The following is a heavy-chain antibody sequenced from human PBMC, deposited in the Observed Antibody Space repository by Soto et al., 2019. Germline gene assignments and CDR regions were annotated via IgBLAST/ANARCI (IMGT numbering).Heavy chain of an antibody. CDR3: ARFVGVGDFDI. CDR1: GGTFSSYA. D-gene: IGHD1-26*01. CDR2: IIPIFGTA. V-gene: IGHV1-69*06. J-gene: IGHJ3*02. Sequence: AVKVSCKASGGTFSSYAISWVRQAPGQGLEWMGGIIPIFGTANYAQKFQGRVTITADKSTSTAYMELSSLRSEDTAVYYCARFVGVGDFDIWGQGTMVTVSS.